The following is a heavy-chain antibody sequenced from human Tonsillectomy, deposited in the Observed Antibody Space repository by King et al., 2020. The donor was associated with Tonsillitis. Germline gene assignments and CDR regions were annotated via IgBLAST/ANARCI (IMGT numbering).Heavy chain of an antibody. J-gene: IGHJ4*02. CDR3: AREKVNSGSYFDY. D-gene: IGHD1-26*01. CDR2: IRNDGGKT. Sequence: VQLVESGGGVVQPGGSLRLSCAASGFSISDDGMHWVRQAPGKGLEWVAFIRNDGGKTFYADSAKGRFTISRDNFKDMLYLQMNSLGIEDTAVYYCAREKVNSGSYFDYWGLGTLAT. V-gene: IGHV3-30*02. CDR1: GFSISDDG.